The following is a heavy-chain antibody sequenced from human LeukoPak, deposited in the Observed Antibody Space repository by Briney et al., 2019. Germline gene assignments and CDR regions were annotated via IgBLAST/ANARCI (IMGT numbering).Heavy chain of an antibody. V-gene: IGHV3-30-3*01. D-gene: IGHD2-2*01. CDR1: GFTFSSYA. CDR2: ISYDGSNK. Sequence: GGSLRLTCAGSGFTFSSYAMHWVRQAPGKGLERVTVISYDGSNKYYADSVKGRFTISRDNAKNSLYLQMNSLRAEDTAVYYCARAPIIVVPAASDYWGQGTLVTVSS. CDR3: ARAPIIVVPAASDY. J-gene: IGHJ4*02.